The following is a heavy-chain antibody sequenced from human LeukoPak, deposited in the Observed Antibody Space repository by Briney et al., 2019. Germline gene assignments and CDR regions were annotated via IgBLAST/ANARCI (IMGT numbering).Heavy chain of an antibody. CDR3: TRGIDAFDI. V-gene: IGHV1-18*01. J-gene: IGHJ3*02. CDR2: ISAYNGNT. CDR1: GYTFINYD. Sequence: ASVKVSCKASGYTFINYDINWVRQAPGQGLEWMGWISAYNGNTNYAQNLQGRVTMTTDTSTSTTYMELRSLRSDDTAVYYCTRGIDAFDIWGQGTMVTVSS.